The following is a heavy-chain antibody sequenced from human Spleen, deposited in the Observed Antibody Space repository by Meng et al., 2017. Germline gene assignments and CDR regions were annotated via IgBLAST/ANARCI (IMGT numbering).Heavy chain of an antibody. CDR2: ISSSSSYI. CDR1: GFTFSRYS. CDR3: ASQTSPGLAKFDY. V-gene: IGHV3-21*01. Sequence: GESLKISCAASGFTFSRYSMNWVRQAQGKGLEWVASISSSSSYIYYADSVKGRFTILRDNAKNSLYLQMNSLGAEDTAVYYCASQTSPGLAKFDYWGQGTLVTVSS. J-gene: IGHJ4*02. D-gene: IGHD2-21*01.